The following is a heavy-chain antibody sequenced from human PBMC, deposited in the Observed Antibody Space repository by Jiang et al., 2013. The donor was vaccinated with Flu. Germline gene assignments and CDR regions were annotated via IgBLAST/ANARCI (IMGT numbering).Heavy chain of an antibody. CDR3: ARGGYYYDSSGYSLLDAFDI. V-gene: IGHV1-69*01. Sequence: GAEVKKPGSSVKVSCKASGGTFSSYAISWVRQAPGQGLEWMGGIIPIFGTANYAQKFQGRVTITADESTSTAYMELSSLRSEDTAVYYCARGGYYYDSSGYSLLDAFDIWGQGTMVTVSS. CDR1: GGTFSSYA. D-gene: IGHD3-22*01. CDR2: IIPIFGTA. J-gene: IGHJ3*02.